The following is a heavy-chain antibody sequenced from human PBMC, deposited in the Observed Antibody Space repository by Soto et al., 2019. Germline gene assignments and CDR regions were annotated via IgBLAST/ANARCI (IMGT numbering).Heavy chain of an antibody. V-gene: IGHV4-59*01. CDR3: ARTNIVVVTAPLYYFDY. Sequence: SETLSLTCTVSGGSISSYYWSWIRQPPGKGLEWIGYIYYSGSTNYNPSLKSRVTISVDTSKNQFSLKLSSVTAADTAVYYCARTNIVVVTAPLYYFDYWGQGTLVTVSS. J-gene: IGHJ4*02. CDR1: GGSISSYY. CDR2: IYYSGST. D-gene: IGHD2-21*02.